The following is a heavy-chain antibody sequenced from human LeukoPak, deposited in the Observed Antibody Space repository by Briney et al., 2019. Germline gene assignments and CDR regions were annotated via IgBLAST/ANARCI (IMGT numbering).Heavy chain of an antibody. CDR1: GYTFTSYY. V-gene: IGHV1-2*04. Sequence: ASVKVSCKASGYTFTSYYMHWVRQAPGQGLEWMGWMNPNSGGTNYAQKFQGWVTMTRDTSISTAYMELSRLRSDDTAVYYCARGSIVGATGPYDYWGQGTLVTVSS. CDR3: ARGSIVGATGPYDY. CDR2: MNPNSGGT. J-gene: IGHJ4*02. D-gene: IGHD1-26*01.